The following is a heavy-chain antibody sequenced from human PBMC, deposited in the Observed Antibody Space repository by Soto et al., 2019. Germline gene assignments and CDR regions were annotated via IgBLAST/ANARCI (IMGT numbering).Heavy chain of an antibody. V-gene: IGHV1-24*01. J-gene: IGHJ4*02. Sequence: ASVKVSCKVSGYTLTELSMHWVRQAPGKGLEWMGGFDPEDGETIYAQKFQGRVTMTEDTSTDTAYMELSSLRSEDTAVYYCATSPPRYSRDDTLDYWGQGTLVTVSS. D-gene: IGHD6-13*01. CDR3: ATSPPRYSRDDTLDY. CDR1: GYTLTELS. CDR2: FDPEDGET.